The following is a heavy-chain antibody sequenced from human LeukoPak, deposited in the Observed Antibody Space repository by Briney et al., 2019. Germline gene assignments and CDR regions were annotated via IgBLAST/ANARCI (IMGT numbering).Heavy chain of an antibody. Sequence: PSETLSLTCAVYGGSFSGYYWSWIRQPPGKGLEWIGEINHSGSTNYNPSLKSRVTISVDTSKNQFSLKLSSVTAADTAVYYCASNPYYYGSGSSPPDYWGQGTLVTVSS. D-gene: IGHD3-10*01. J-gene: IGHJ4*02. V-gene: IGHV4-34*01. CDR2: INHSGST. CDR3: ASNPYYYGSGSSPPDY. CDR1: GGSFSGYY.